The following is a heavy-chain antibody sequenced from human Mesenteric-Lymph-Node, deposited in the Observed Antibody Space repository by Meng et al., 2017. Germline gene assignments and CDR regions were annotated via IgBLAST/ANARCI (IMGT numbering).Heavy chain of an antibody. D-gene: IGHD3-22*01. CDR2: TYYRSKWYN. CDR1: GDSVSSNSAA. CDR3: AGSSGYYIGYYFDY. J-gene: IGHJ4*02. Sequence: QVQPQQSGPGLGNPSQTLSLTWAISGDSVSSNSAAWNWIRQSPSRGLEWLGRTYYRSKWYNDYAVSVKSRITINPDTSKNQFSLQLNSVTPEDTAVYYCAGSSGYYIGYYFDYWGQGTLVTVSS. V-gene: IGHV6-1*02.